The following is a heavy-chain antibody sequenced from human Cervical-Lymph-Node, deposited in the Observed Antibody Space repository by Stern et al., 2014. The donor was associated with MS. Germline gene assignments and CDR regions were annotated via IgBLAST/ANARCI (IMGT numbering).Heavy chain of an antibody. D-gene: IGHD6-13*01. Sequence: EVQLVESGGGLVQPGRSLRLSCAASGFTFDDFDMNWVRQAPGKGLEWVSRISWDSGRIAYTDSVNGRFTISRDNAKNSLYLQLNSLRSEDTAFYYCARVQYSSSWYMFDYWGQGTLVTVSS. CDR3: ARVQYSSSWYMFDY. J-gene: IGHJ4*02. CDR2: ISWDSGRI. CDR1: GFTFDDFD. V-gene: IGHV3-9*01.